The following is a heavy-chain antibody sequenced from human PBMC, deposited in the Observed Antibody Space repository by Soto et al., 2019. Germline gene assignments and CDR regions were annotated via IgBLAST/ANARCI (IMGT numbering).Heavy chain of an antibody. CDR1: GFTFSSYG. CDR2: ISYDGSNK. D-gene: IGHD4-17*01. V-gene: IGHV3-30*18. J-gene: IGHJ4*02. Sequence: QVQLVESGGGVVQPGRSLRLSCAASGFTFSSYGMHWVRQAPGKGLEWVAAISYDGSNKYYADSVKGRFTISRDNSKNTLYLQVNSLRAEDTAVYYCAKVLTTLTTNHYFDYWGQGTLVTVSS. CDR3: AKVLTTLTTNHYFDY.